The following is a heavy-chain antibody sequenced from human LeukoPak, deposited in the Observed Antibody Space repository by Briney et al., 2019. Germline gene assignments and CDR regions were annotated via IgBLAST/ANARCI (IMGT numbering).Heavy chain of an antibody. CDR2: INHSGST. J-gene: IGHJ4*02. V-gene: IGHV4-34*01. Sequence: SETLSLTCAVYGGSFSGYYWSWIRQPPGKGLEWIGEINHSGSTNYNPSLKSRVTISVDTSKNQFSLKLSSVTAADTAVYYCARGGGIYDILTGYYQPTDYWGQGTLVTVSS. D-gene: IGHD3-9*01. CDR1: GGSFSGYY. CDR3: ARGGGIYDILTGYYQPTDY.